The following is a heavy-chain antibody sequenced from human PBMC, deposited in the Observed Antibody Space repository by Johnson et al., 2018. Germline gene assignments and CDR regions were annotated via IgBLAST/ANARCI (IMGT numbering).Heavy chain of an antibody. D-gene: IGHD1-26*01. V-gene: IGHV3-74*01. CDR1: GFTFTSHW. Sequence: VQLQESGGGFVQPGGSLRLSCAASGFTFTSHWMHWVRQGPGKGLVWVSRINSDGSITSYADSGKGRFTISRDNAKNTVYLQMNSRRAEDKAVYYCAREWDTGVDIGGQGTTVTVSS. CDR2: INSDGSIT. J-gene: IGHJ3*02. CDR3: AREWDTGVDI.